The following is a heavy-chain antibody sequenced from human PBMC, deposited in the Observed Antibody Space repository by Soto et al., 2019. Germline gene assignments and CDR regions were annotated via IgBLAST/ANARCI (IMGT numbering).Heavy chain of an antibody. Sequence: SETLSLTCTVSGGSISSNYWTWIRQPPGKGLEWIGYVYNSGSTNYNPSLKSRVTISEDTSKSQLSLKENSMTAADMAVYYCARYRREAVAGYTLDNWGQGILVTVSS. CDR3: ARYRREAVAGYTLDN. J-gene: IGHJ4*02. V-gene: IGHV4-59*01. CDR1: GGSISSNY. D-gene: IGHD6-13*01. CDR2: VYNSGST.